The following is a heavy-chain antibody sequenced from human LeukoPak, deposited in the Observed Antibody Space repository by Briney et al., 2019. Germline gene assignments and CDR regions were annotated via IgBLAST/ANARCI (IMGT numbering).Heavy chain of an antibody. D-gene: IGHD5-18*01. CDR2: ISSSSSTI. J-gene: IGHJ3*02. CDR1: GFTFSSYS. CDR3: ARPGDSGSFDI. Sequence: WGSLRLSCAASGFTFSSYSLNWVRQATGKGLEWVSYISSSSSTIYYADSVKGRFTISRDNAENSLYLQMSSLRDEDTAVYYCARPGDSGSFDIWGQGTMVTVSS. V-gene: IGHV3-48*02.